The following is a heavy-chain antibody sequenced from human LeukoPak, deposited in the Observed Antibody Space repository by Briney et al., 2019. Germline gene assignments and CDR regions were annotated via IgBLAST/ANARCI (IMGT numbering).Heavy chain of an antibody. D-gene: IGHD2-15*01. CDR3: ARYCSGGSCYSAGMDV. V-gene: IGHV5-51*01. J-gene: IGHJ6*02. Sequence: GESLKISCKGSGYSFTSYWIGWVRQMPGKGLEWMGIIYPGDSDTRYSPSFQGQVTISADKSISTAYLQWGSLKASDTAMYYCARYCSGGSCYSAGMDVWGQGTTVTVSS. CDR2: IYPGDSDT. CDR1: GYSFTSYW.